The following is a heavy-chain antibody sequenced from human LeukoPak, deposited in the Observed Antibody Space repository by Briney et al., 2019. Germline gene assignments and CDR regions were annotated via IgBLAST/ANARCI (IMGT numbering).Heavy chain of an antibody. CDR3: GRGNKNFDP. CDR1: GYTFTGYY. CDR2: INPNTGGT. J-gene: IGHJ5*02. V-gene: IGHV1-2*02. Sequence: ASVKVSCKASGYTFTGYYVHWVRQAPGQGLEWMGWINPNTGGTNYAQKFQGRVNMTKDTSTNAAYMEVNKLTSNDTAVYYCGRGNKNFDPWGQGTLVTVSS.